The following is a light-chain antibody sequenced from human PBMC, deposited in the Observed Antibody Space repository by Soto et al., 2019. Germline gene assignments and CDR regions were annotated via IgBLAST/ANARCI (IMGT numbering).Light chain of an antibody. Sequence: EVVMTQSPATLSVSPGERATLSCRASQSISDKLAWYQQKPGQAPRPLIFGASTRATGNPARFSGSGSGTEFTLTITSLQSEDYSVYYCQQYSRWPPRTFGQGTKVDIK. CDR1: QSISDK. CDR2: GAS. V-gene: IGKV3-15*01. J-gene: IGKJ1*01. CDR3: QQYSRWPPRT.